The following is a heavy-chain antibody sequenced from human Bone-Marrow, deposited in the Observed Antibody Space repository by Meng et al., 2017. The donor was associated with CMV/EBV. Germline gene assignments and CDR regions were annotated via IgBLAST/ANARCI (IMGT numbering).Heavy chain of an antibody. D-gene: IGHD2-2*01. CDR2: INPNSGGT. V-gene: IGHV1-2*02. CDR1: GYTFTSYD. Sequence: ASVKVSCKASGYTFTSYDINWVRQATGQGLEWMGWINPNSGGTNYAQKFQGRVTMTRDTSISTAYMELSRLRSDDTAVYYCARLARLSSRGYCSSTSCHYYYYGKDVWGQGTTVTVSS. CDR3: ARLARLSSRGYCSSTSCHYYYYGKDV. J-gene: IGHJ6*02.